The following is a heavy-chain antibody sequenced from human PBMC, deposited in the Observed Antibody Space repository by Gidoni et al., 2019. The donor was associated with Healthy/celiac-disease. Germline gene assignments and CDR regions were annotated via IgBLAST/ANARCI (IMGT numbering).Heavy chain of an antibody. J-gene: IGHJ5*02. Sequence: QVQLVESGGGVVQPGRSLRLSCAAAGCTFSSYGMHWVRQAPGKGLEWVAVISYDGSNKYYADSVKGRFTISRDNSNNTLYLQMNSLRAEDTAVYYCAKDDGSGSYSPGAFDPWGQGTLVTVSS. V-gene: IGHV3-30*18. CDR3: AKDDGSGSYSPGAFDP. D-gene: IGHD3-10*01. CDR2: ISYDGSNK. CDR1: GCTFSSYG.